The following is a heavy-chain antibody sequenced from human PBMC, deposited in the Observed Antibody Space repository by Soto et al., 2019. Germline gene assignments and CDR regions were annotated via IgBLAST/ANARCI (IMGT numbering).Heavy chain of an antibody. CDR2: ISSSGDII. CDR3: ARDLGYYDSSGYFDY. D-gene: IGHD3-22*01. CDR1: GFTFSDYY. Sequence: QVPLVESGGGLVKPGGSLKLSCAASGFTFSDYYMSWIRQAPGKGLEWISYISSSGDIIYYADSVKGRFTISRDNAKNSLYLQMNSLRAEDTAVYYCARDLGYYDSSGYFDYWGQGTLVTVSS. V-gene: IGHV3-11*01. J-gene: IGHJ4*02.